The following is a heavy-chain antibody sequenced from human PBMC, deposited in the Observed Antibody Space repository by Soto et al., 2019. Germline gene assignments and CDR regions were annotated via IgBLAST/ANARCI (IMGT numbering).Heavy chain of an antibody. V-gene: IGHV4-34*01. Sequence: PSETLSLTCAVYGGSFRGYYWSWIRQPPGKEKEWIGEIYHSGSTNYNPSIKSRVTISVDKSKNQFSLKLSSVTAADTAVYYCARGNGDYSYYYYYYGMDVWGQGTTVTVSS. D-gene: IGHD4-17*01. CDR3: ARGNGDYSYYYYYYGMDV. J-gene: IGHJ6*02. CDR2: IYHSGST. CDR1: GGSFRGYY.